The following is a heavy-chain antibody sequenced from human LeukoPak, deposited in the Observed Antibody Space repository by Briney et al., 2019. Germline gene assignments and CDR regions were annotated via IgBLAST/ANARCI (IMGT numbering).Heavy chain of an antibody. CDR3: ARGSSPLDY. CDR2: IYYSGST. CDR1: GGSISSYY. V-gene: IGHV4-59*01. Sequence: SETLSLTCTVSGGSISSYYWSWIRQPPGKGLEWIGCIYYSGSTNYNPSLKSRVTISVDTSKNQFSLKLGSVTAADTAVYYCARGSSPLDYWGQGTLVTVSS. J-gene: IGHJ4*02.